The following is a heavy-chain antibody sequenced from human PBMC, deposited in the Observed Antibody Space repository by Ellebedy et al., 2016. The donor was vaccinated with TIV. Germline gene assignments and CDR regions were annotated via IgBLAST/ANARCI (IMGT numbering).Heavy chain of an antibody. J-gene: IGHJ4*02. V-gene: IGHV1-2*02. CDR3: ARAPQMTTVTTGNDY. Sequence: ASVKVSCKASGYTFTGYYMHWVRQAPGQGLEWMGWINPNSGGANYAQKLQGRVTMTTDTSTSTAYMELRSLRSDDTAVYYCARAPQMTTVTTGNDYWGQGTLVTVSA. CDR1: GYTFTGYY. D-gene: IGHD4-17*01. CDR2: INPNSGGA.